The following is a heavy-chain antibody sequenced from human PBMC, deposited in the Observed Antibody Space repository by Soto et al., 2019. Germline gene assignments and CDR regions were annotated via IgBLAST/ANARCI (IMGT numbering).Heavy chain of an antibody. CDR3: TTDEMWDTAMVNYDY. D-gene: IGHD5-18*01. CDR1: GFTFSNAW. V-gene: IGHV3-15*01. Sequence: XESLRLSCAASGFTFSNAWMSWVRQAPGKGLEWVGRIKSKTDGGTTDYAAPVKGRFTISRDDSKNTLYLQMNSLKTEDTAVYYCTTDEMWDTAMVNYDYWGQGTLVTVSS. J-gene: IGHJ4*02. CDR2: IKSKTDGGTT.